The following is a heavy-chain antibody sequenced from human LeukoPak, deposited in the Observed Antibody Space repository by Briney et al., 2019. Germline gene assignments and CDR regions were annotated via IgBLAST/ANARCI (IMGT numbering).Heavy chain of an antibody. CDR3: AKDANWYEDAFDI. CDR2: INSDGSST. CDR1: GFTFSSYW. Sequence: GGSLRLSCAASGFTFSSYWMHWVRQAPGKGLVWVSRINSDGSSTSYADSVKGRFTISRDNAKNTLYLQMNSLRAEDTAVYYCAKDANWYEDAFDIWGQGTMVTVSS. V-gene: IGHV3-74*01. D-gene: IGHD1-1*01. J-gene: IGHJ3*02.